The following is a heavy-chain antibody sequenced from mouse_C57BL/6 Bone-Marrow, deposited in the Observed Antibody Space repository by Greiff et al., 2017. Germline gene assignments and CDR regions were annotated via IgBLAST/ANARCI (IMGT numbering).Heavy chain of an antibody. V-gene: IGHV1-18*01. CDR3: ARNNGGYLDY. CDR2: INPNTGGT. J-gene: IGHJ2*01. CDR1: GYTFTDYN. Sequence: VQLQQSGPELVKPGASVKIPCKASGYTFTDYNMDWVKQSPGKSLEWIGDINPNTGGTIYNQKFKGKATLTVDKSSSTAYMELRSLTSEDTAVDYCARNNGGYLDYWGQGTTLTVSS. D-gene: IGHD1-1*02.